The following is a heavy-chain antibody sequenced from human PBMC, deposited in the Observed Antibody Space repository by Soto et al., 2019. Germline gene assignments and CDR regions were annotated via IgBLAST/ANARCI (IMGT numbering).Heavy chain of an antibody. CDR3: ARDFRELRYLDSNAYYYCGMDV. D-gene: IGHD3-9*01. CDR2: IYYSGST. J-gene: IGHJ6*02. CDR1: GGSISSGEYY. V-gene: IGHV4-30-4*01. Sequence: PSETLSLTCTVSGGSISSGEYYWNWLRQSPGKGLEWMGYIYYSGSTYYNPSLKSRVTISVDTSKNQFSLKLSSVTAADTAVYYCARDFRELRYLDSNAYYYCGMDVWGQGTTVTVSS.